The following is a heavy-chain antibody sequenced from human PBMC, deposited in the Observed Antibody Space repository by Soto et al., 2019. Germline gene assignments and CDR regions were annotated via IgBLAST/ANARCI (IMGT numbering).Heavy chain of an antibody. Sequence: GSLRLSCEASGFIFSTTDMSWVRQAPGKGLEWVSTIYGDGRTTYYADSVRGRFSISRDNSKNMVYLQMDSLRVDDTAIYYCVKNSGWFNSWGQGSLVTVSS. CDR1: GFIFSTTD. CDR3: VKNSGWFNS. CDR2: IYGDGRTT. V-gene: IGHV3-23*01. J-gene: IGHJ5*01. D-gene: IGHD3-10*01.